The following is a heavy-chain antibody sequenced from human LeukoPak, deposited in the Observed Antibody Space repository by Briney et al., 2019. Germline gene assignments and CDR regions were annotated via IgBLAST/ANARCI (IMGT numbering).Heavy chain of an antibody. CDR1: GFTFSSYA. J-gene: IGHJ4*02. D-gene: IGHD3-10*01. V-gene: IGHV3-23*01. CDR3: AKDVGESVEVRGFDY. CDR2: ISGSGGST. Sequence: QPGGSLRLSCAASGFTFSSYAMSWVCQAPGKGLEWVSAISGSGGSTYYADFVKGRYTISRDNSKNTLYLQMNGLRAEDTAVYYCAKDVGESVEVRGFDYWGQGTLVTVSS.